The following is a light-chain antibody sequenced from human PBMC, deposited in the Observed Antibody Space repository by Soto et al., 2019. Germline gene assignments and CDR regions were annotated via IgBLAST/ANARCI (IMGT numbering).Light chain of an antibody. CDR2: DAS. J-gene: IGKJ2*01. CDR1: QSVTSY. CDR3: QQRSNWPRYT. V-gene: IGKV3-11*01. Sequence: EIVLTQSPATLSLSPGERATLSCRASQSVTSYLAWYQQNPGQAPRLLIYDASNRATGIPARFSGSGSGTDFILTIRSLEPEDFAVYYCQQRSNWPRYTCGQGTKREIK.